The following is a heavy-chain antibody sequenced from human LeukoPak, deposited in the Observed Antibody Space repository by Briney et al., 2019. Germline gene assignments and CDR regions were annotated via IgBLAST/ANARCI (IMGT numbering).Heavy chain of an antibody. D-gene: IGHD4-23*01. CDR1: GFPFSSYS. J-gene: IGHJ5*02. V-gene: IGHV3-21*04. Sequence: GGSLRLSCAASGFPFSSYSMNWVRQAPGKGLEWVSSISSSSYIYYADSVKGRFTISRDNSKNTLYLQMNSLRAEDTAVYYCARLPKTTVASFDPWGQGTLVTVSS. CDR3: ARLPKTTVASFDP. CDR2: ISSSSYI.